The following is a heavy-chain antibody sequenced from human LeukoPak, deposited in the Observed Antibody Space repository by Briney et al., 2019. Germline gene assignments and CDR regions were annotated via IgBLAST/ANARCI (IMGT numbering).Heavy chain of an antibody. Sequence: GGSLRLSCVASGFSFNNYRMTWVRQAPGKGLEWVANIKQDGSEKQYVDSVKGRFAISRDNAKKSLYLQINTLRAEDTAVYYCVRRNAMDVWGQGTTVIVFS. CDR2: IKQDGSEK. V-gene: IGHV3-7*03. CDR1: GFSFNNYR. J-gene: IGHJ6*02. CDR3: VRRNAMDV.